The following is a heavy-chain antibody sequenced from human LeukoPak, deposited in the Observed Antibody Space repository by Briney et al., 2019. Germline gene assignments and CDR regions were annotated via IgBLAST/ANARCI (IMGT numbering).Heavy chain of an antibody. CDR3: ARAAVVTSPFDY. D-gene: IGHD4-23*01. CDR2: ISSSGGTI. Sequence: GGSLRLSCAASGFTFSDHYMSWIRQAPGKGLEWVSYISSSGGTIYFADSVKDRFTISRDNAKNSLDLQMNSLRAEDTAMYYCARAAVVTSPFDYWGQGTLVTVSS. J-gene: IGHJ4*02. CDR1: GFTFSDHY. V-gene: IGHV3-11*01.